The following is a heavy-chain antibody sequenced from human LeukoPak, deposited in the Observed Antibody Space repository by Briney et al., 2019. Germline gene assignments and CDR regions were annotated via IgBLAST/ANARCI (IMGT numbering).Heavy chain of an antibody. Sequence: ASVKLSCKAAGYGCTGCCMHWGRLPPGPGMGWMGGINPNSGGTNYAQKFQGRVTMTRDTSINTAYMELSRLRSDDTAVYYCAREGSHDAFDTWGQGTMVTVSS. J-gene: IGHJ3*02. D-gene: IGHD2-15*01. CDR3: AREGSHDAFDT. V-gene: IGHV1-2*02. CDR2: INPNSGGT. CDR1: GYGCTGCC.